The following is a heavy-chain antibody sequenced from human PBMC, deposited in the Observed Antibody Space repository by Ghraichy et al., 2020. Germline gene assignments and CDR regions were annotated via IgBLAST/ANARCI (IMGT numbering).Heavy chain of an antibody. J-gene: IGHJ4*02. D-gene: IGHD3-16*02. V-gene: IGHV3-48*02. CDR1: GFRFSTYS. CDR2: ISGSSGSI. Sequence: GGSLRLSCAASGFRFSTYSMNWVRQVPGKGLEWLSYISGSSGSIYYADSVRGRFTVSRDNAKNSLFLQMKRLRDEDTAVYYCARDRDDIWGNYRYSFNYWGQGALVTVSS. CDR3: ARDRDDIWGNYRYSFNY.